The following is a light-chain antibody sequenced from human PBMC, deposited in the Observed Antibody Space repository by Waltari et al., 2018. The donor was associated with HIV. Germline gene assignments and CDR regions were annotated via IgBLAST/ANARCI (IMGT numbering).Light chain of an antibody. CDR1: SSNIGRYF. Sequence: QSVLTQPPSASGTPGQRVAISCSGSSSNIGRYFVYWYQQLPGTAPKLLLFSNFQRPSGVPDRFSGSKSGTSASLAISGLRSEDEADYYCAAWDASLGGVVFGGGTTLTVL. CDR2: SNF. J-gene: IGLJ2*01. V-gene: IGLV1-47*02. CDR3: AAWDASLGGVV.